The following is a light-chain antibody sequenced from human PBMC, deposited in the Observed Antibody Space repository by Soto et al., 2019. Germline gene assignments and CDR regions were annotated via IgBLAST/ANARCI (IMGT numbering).Light chain of an antibody. CDR1: QSVSSY. CDR2: GAS. Sequence: EIVLTQSPATLSLSPGERATLSCRASQSVSSYLAWYHQKPGQAPRLLIYGASTRAAGVPARFSGSGSGTEFTLPISSLEPEDVAAYYCQQCHKWPRITFGQGTRLEIK. J-gene: IGKJ5*01. V-gene: IGKV3-11*01. CDR3: QQCHKWPRIT.